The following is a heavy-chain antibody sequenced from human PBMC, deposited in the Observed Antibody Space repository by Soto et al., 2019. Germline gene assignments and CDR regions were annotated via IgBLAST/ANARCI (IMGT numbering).Heavy chain of an antibody. Sequence: GGSLRLSCAASGFTFSSYAMSWVRQAPGKGLEWVSAISGSGGSTYYADSVKGRFTISRDNSKNTLYLQMNSLRAEDTAVYYCAKDHDPKPYSSSSGYYYYGMDVWGQGTTVTVSS. CDR1: GFTFSSYA. D-gene: IGHD6-6*01. CDR2: ISGSGGST. CDR3: AKDHDPKPYSSSSGYYYYGMDV. J-gene: IGHJ6*02. V-gene: IGHV3-23*01.